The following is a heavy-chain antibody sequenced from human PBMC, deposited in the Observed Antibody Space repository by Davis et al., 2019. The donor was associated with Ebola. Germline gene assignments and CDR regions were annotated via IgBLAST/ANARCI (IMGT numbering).Heavy chain of an antibody. CDR1: GFTVRNTH. Sequence: PGGSLRLSCDASGFTVRNTHMSWVRQAPGKGLEWVSGIYGGDTHYAESVKGRFTISRDNSKNTLHLEMNSLRVEDTAVYYCAKDYFDYWGQGTLVTVSS. CDR2: IYGGDT. V-gene: IGHV3-53*01. CDR3: AKDYFDY. J-gene: IGHJ4*02.